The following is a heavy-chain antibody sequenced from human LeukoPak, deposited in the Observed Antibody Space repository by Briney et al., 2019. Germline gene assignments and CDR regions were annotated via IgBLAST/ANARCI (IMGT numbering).Heavy chain of an antibody. J-gene: IGHJ4*02. D-gene: IGHD6-13*01. CDR3: ARAKWRQHAEGLDY. Sequence: ASVKVSCKASGYTFTDYYINWVRQAPGQGLEWLGWIDPDTGGTNFAQKFQGRDTLTWDTSINTPYMELRSLKSDDTAIYYCARAKWRQHAEGLDYWGQGTPVTVSS. CDR1: GYTFTDYY. CDR2: IDPDTGGT. V-gene: IGHV1-2*02.